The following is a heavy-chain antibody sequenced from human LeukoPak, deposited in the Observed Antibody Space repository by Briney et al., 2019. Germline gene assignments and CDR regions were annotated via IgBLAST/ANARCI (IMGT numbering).Heavy chain of an antibody. CDR2: IYYSGST. V-gene: IGHV4-30-4*01. CDR1: GGSISIVDYY. D-gene: IGHD2-8*01. J-gene: IGHJ4*02. Sequence: SETLSLTCTVSGGSISIVDYYWSWIRQPPGKGLEWIGHIYYSGSTNYNPSLTSRVTISVDTSKNQFSLELSSVTAADTAVYYCARGILVTVYAAFDYWGQGTLVTVSS. CDR3: ARGILVTVYAAFDY.